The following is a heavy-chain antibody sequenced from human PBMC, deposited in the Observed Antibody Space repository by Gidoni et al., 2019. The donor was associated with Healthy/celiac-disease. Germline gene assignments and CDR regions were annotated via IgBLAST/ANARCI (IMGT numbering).Heavy chain of an antibody. CDR3: ARAVLDYDHPYGMDV. Sequence: QVQLQESGPGLVKPSETLSLTCTVSGGSISSYYWSWIRQPPGQGLEWIGYIYYSGSTNYNPSLKSRVTISVDTSKNQFSLKLSSVTAADTAVYYCARAVLDYDHPYGMDVWGQGTTVTVSS. CDR2: IYYSGST. D-gene: IGHD3-3*01. J-gene: IGHJ6*02. CDR1: GGSISSYY. V-gene: IGHV4-59*01.